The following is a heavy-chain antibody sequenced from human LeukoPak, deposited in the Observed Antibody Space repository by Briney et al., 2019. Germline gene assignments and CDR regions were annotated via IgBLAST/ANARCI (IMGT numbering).Heavy chain of an antibody. V-gene: IGHV4-30-4*01. CDR2: IYYSGST. CDR3: AREVIMVRGVIISL. J-gene: IGHJ4*02. D-gene: IGHD3-10*01. Sequence: PSETLSLTCTVSGGSISSGDYYWSWIRQPPGKGLEWIVYIYYSGSTYYNPSLKSRVTISVDTSKNQFSLKLSSVTAADTAVYYCAREVIMVRGVIISLWGQGTLVTVSS. CDR1: GGSISSGDYY.